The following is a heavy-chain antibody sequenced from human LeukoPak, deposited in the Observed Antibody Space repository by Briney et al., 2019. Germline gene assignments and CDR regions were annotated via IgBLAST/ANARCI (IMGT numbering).Heavy chain of an antibody. V-gene: IGHV1-2*02. D-gene: IGHD3-22*01. CDR1: GYTFTGYY. J-gene: IGHJ4*02. CDR2: INPNSGGT. Sequence: WASVKVSCKASGYTFTGYYMHWVRQAPGRGLEWMGWINPNSGGTNYAQKFQGRVTMTRDTSISTAYMELSRLRSDDTAVYYCARDLAGYYDSSGLDYWGQGTLVTVSS. CDR3: ARDLAGYYDSSGLDY.